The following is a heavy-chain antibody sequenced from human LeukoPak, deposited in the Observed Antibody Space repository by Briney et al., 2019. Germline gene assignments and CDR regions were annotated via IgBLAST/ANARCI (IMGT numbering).Heavy chain of an antibody. CDR3: ARAHIIAAAGFDY. V-gene: IGHV1-69*13. D-gene: IGHD6-13*01. Sequence: SVKVSCKASGGTFSSYAISWVRQAPGQGLEWRGGIIPIFGTANYAQKFQGRVTITADESTSTAYMELSSLRSEDTAVYYCARAHIIAAAGFDYWGQGTLVTVSS. CDR1: GGTFSSYA. J-gene: IGHJ4*02. CDR2: IIPIFGTA.